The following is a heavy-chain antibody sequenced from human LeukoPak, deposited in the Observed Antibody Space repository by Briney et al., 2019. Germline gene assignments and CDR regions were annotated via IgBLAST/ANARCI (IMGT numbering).Heavy chain of an antibody. CDR2: INHSGST. D-gene: IGHD2-21*02. V-gene: IGHV4-34*01. CDR1: GGSFSGYY. J-gene: IGHJ6*03. CDR3: ASAKGVVTASDYYYMDV. Sequence: SEPLSLTCAVSGGSFSGYYWSWIRQPPGKGLEWIGEINHSGSTNYNPSLKSRVTRSVDTSNNQFSLKLSSVTAADTALYYCASAKGVVTASDYYYMDVWGKGTTVTVSS.